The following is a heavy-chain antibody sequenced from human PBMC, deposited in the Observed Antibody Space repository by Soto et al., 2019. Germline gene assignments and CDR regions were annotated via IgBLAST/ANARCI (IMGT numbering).Heavy chain of an antibody. D-gene: IGHD2-15*01. J-gene: IGHJ5*02. CDR3: AKTNDCSGGSCYDHTNWFDP. CDR2: ISGSGGST. Sequence: GGSLRLSCAASGFTFSSYAMSWVRQAPGKGLEWVSAISGSGGSTYYADSVKGRFTISRDNSKNTLCLQMNSLRAEDTAVYYCAKTNDCSGGSCYDHTNWFDPWGQGTLVTVSS. CDR1: GFTFSSYA. V-gene: IGHV3-23*01.